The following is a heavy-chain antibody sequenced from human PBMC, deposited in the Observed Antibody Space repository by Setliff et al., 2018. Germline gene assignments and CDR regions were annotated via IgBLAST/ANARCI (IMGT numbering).Heavy chain of an antibody. Sequence: ASVKVSCKASGYTFTGYYMHWVRQAPGQGLEWMGWINPNSGGTNYAQKFQGRVTMTRDTSISTAYMELSRLRSDDTAVYYCARDPQKTGDGKHAFDIWGQETMVTVS. V-gene: IGHV1-2*02. CDR1: GYTFTGYY. CDR3: ARDPQKTGDGKHAFDI. J-gene: IGHJ3*02. CDR2: INPNSGGT. D-gene: IGHD7-27*01.